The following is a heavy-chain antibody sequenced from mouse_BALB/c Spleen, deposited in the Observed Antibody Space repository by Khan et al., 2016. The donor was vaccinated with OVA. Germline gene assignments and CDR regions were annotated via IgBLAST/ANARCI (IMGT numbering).Heavy chain of an antibody. CDR2: IIYTGYT. D-gene: IGHD2-14*01. J-gene: IGHJ3*01. V-gene: IGHV3-8*02. CDR3: ARSTYRYAFVY. CDR1: GDSITTGY. Sequence: EVQLVESGPSLVKPSQTLSLTCSVSGDSITTGYWNWIRKFPGNKLEYMGYIIYTGYTYYNPSLKRRISITRHTSNNQYYLQLNSVTDEDTATSYCARSTYRYAFVYWGQGTLVTVSA.